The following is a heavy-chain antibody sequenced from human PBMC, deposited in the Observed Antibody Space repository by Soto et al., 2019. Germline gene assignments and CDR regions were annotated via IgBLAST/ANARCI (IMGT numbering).Heavy chain of an antibody. V-gene: IGHV3-9*01. CDR3: AKGRGGTYGTYYFDF. Sequence: EVQLVESGGGLLQPGRSRRLSVPASGFPLEVYPMHWVRQFQGKGLRWVSGISGYSGGIDYADSVKGGFIISRDDAKNSLYLQMSSLRAEDTALYYCAKGRGGTYGTYYFDFWGQGTLVTVSS. CDR2: ISGYSGGI. D-gene: IGHD1-26*01. CDR1: GFPLEVYP. J-gene: IGHJ4*02.